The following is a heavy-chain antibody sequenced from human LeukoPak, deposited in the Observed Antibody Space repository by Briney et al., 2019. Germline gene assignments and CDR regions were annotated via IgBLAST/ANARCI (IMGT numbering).Heavy chain of an antibody. J-gene: IGHJ4*02. D-gene: IGHD4-17*01. CDR2: IKQDGSEK. CDR3: ASDDGDYYFDY. Sequence: GGSLRLSCVASGFTFSSYWMSWVRQAPGKGLEWVANIKQDGSEKYYVDSVKGRFTISRDNAKNSLFLLMNSLRAEDTAVYYCASDDGDYYFDYWGQGTLVTVSS. V-gene: IGHV3-7*01. CDR1: GFTFSSYW.